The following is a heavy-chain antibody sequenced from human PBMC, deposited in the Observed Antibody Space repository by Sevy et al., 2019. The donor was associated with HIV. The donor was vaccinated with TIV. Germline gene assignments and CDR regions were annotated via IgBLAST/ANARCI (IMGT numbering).Heavy chain of an antibody. CDR1: GFTFSTYW. V-gene: IGHV3-7*03. Sequence: GGSLRLSCAASGFTFSTYWMTWVRQAPGKGLEWVANIKQDGSEKYYVDSVKGRFTISRDNAKNSLYLQMNSLRAEDTAVYYCARGGPNWGFVMDVWGKGTTVTVSS. J-gene: IGHJ6*03. CDR3: ARGGPNWGFVMDV. D-gene: IGHD7-27*01. CDR2: IKQDGSEK.